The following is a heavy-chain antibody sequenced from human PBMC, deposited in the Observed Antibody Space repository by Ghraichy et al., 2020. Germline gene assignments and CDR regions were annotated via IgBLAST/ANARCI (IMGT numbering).Heavy chain of an antibody. CDR3: ARGTGDSNGPTSYYYYYMDV. D-gene: IGHD3-22*01. CDR1: GGSFSGYY. V-gene: IGHV4-34*01. CDR2: INHSGST. J-gene: IGHJ6*03. Sequence: SETLSLTCAVYGGSFSGYYWSWIRQPPGKGLEWIGEINHSGSTNYNPSLKSRVTISVDTSKNQFSLKLSSVTAADTAVYYCARGTGDSNGPTSYYYYYMDVWGKGTTVTVSS.